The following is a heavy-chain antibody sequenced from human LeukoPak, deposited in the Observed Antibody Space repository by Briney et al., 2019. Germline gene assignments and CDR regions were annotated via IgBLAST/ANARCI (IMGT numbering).Heavy chain of an antibody. V-gene: IGHV4-39*01. Sequence: SETLSLTCTVSGGSISSGSYYWGWIRQPPGKGLEWIGSIYYSGSTCYNPSLKSRVTISVDTSKNQFSLKLSSVTAADTAVYYCARSGSGTYYSGTFDYWGQGTLVTVSS. D-gene: IGHD3-10*01. CDR3: ARSGSGTYYSGTFDY. CDR1: GGSISSGSYY. J-gene: IGHJ4*02. CDR2: IYYSGST.